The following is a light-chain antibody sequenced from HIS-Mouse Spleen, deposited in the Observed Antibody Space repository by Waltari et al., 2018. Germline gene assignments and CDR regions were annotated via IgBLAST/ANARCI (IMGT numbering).Light chain of an antibody. Sequence: AIQLTQSPSPLSASVGDRVTIPCRASQGISSALAWYQQKPGKDPKLLIYDASSLESGVPSRFSGSGSGTDFTLTISSLQPEDFATYYCQQFNSYPPRWAFGQGTRLEIK. CDR3: QQFNSYPPRWA. CDR1: QGISSA. CDR2: DAS. J-gene: IGKJ5*01. V-gene: IGKV1-13*02.